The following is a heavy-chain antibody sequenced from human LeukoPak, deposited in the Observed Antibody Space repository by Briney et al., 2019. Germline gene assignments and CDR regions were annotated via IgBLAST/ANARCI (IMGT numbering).Heavy chain of an antibody. D-gene: IGHD3-16*02. CDR1: GFTFSSYG. CDR3: ALNGREVPSGAFDI. Sequence: RGSLRLSCAASGFTFSSYGMHWVRQAPGKGLEWVAVIWYDGSNKYYADSVKGRFTISRDNSKNTLYLQMNSLRAEDTAVYYCALNGREVPSGAFDIWGQGTMVTVSS. J-gene: IGHJ3*02. V-gene: IGHV3-33*01. CDR2: IWYDGSNK.